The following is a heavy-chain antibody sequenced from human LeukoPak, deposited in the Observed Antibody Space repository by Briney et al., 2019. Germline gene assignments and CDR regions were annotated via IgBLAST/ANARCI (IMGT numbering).Heavy chain of an antibody. CDR3: ARVAPSMDV. CDR1: GFTFSNYG. J-gene: IGHJ6*04. Sequence: GGSLRLSCAASGFTFSNYGMHWVRQAPGKGLVWVSRINSDGSSTSYADSVKGRFTISRDNAKNTVYLQMNSLRAEDTAVYYCARVAPSMDVWGKGTTVTVSS. CDR2: INSDGSST. V-gene: IGHV3-74*01.